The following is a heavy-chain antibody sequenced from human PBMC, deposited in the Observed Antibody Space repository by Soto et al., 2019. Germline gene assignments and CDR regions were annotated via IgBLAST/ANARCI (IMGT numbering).Heavy chain of an antibody. Sequence: QVQLVQSGAEVKKPGASVKVSCKASGYTFTSYGISWVRQAPGQGLEWMGWISAYNGNTNYAQKLQGRVTMTTDTSTSTAYMELRSLRSEETAVYYCERDRGGVPAAMTGQWGQGTLVTVSS. CDR1: GYTFTSYG. CDR3: ERDRGGVPAAMTGQ. J-gene: IGHJ4*02. V-gene: IGHV1-18*01. D-gene: IGHD2-2*01. CDR2: ISAYNGNT.